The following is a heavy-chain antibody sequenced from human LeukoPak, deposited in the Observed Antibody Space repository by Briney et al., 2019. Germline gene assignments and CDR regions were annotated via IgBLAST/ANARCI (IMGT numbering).Heavy chain of an antibody. CDR3: ARKGMDV. Sequence: SETLSLTCTVSGGSVSSGSYYWSWIRQPPGKGLEWIGEINHSGSTNYNPSLKSRVTISVDTSKNQFSLKLSSVTAADTAVYYCARKGMDVWGQGTTVTVSS. CDR1: GGSVSSGSYY. CDR2: INHSGST. J-gene: IGHJ6*02. V-gene: IGHV4-39*07.